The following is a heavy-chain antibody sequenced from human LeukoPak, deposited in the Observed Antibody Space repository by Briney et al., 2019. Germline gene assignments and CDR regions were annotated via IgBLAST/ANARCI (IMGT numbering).Heavy chain of an antibody. D-gene: IGHD2-21*01. Sequence: SQTLSLTCTVSNYSISSGYYWAWIRQPPGKGLEWIGNIYHSGNTYYNPSLKSRVSLSVDTSENQFSLKLSSVTAADTAVYHCARRSTVVGMGWFDPWGQGTLVTVSS. V-gene: IGHV4-38-2*02. CDR3: ARRSTVVGMGWFDP. J-gene: IGHJ5*02. CDR1: NYSISSGYY. CDR2: IYHSGNT.